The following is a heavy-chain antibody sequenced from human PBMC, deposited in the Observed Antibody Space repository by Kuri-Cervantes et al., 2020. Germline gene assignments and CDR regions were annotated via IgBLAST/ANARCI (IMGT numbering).Heavy chain of an antibody. V-gene: IGHV3-21*05. J-gene: IGHJ2*01. D-gene: IGHD3-16*01. CDR3: ARDSLGDDDWYFDL. CDR2: ISSSSSYI. CDR1: GFTFSSYS. Sequence: GGSLRLSCAASGFTFSSYSMNWVRQAPGKGLEWVSYISSSSSYIYYADSVKGRFTISRDNAKNSLYLQMNRLRAEDTVVYYCARDSLGDDDWYFDLWGRGTLVTVSS.